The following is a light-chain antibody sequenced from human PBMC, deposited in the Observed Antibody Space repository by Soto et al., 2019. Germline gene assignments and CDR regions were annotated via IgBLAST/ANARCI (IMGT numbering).Light chain of an antibody. CDR3: QQYNNWPRT. J-gene: IGKJ2*01. CDR1: QSISSD. V-gene: IGKV3-15*01. CDR2: GAS. Sequence: ETVMTQSPATLSVSPGERATLSCRASQSISSDLAWYQQKPVQAPRLLIYGASTTATGIPGRFSGSGSGREFTLTISSLQSEDFAVYYCQQYNNWPRTFGQGTKLEIK.